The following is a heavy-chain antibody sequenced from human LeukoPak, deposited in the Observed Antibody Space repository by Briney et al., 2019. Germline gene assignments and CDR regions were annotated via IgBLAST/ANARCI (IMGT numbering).Heavy chain of an antibody. V-gene: IGHV4-59*01. D-gene: IGHD4-17*01. CDR1: GGSISSYY. CDR2: IYYSGST. J-gene: IGHJ4*02. CDR3: ARGSDFGDY. Sequence: PSETLSLTCTVSGGSISSYYWSWTRQPPGKGLEWIGYIYYSGSTNYNPSLKGRVTMSVDTSKNQFSLRLSSVTAADTAVYYCARGSDFGDYWGQGTLVTVSS.